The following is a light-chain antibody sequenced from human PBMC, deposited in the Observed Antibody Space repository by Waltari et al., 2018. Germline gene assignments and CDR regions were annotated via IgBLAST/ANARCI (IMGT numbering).Light chain of an antibody. V-gene: IGLV2-14*03. CDR3: SSYTSSSTLG. CDR2: DVS. Sequence: QSALTQPASVSGSPGQSITISCPGTSSDVGGYPYVSWYQQHPGKAPKLMIYDVSNRPSGVSNRFSGSKSGNTASLTISGLQAEDEADYYCSSYTSSSTLGFGTGTKVTVL. J-gene: IGLJ1*01. CDR1: SSDVGGYPY.